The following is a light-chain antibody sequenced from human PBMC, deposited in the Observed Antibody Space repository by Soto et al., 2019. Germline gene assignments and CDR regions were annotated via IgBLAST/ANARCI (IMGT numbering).Light chain of an antibody. Sequence: SVLTQSPASLSLSPWERATLSWRSSQSVSSSYLAWYQQRPGQAPRLLIYDASNRATGIPAKFSGSGSGTEFTLTISSLQSEDFAVYYCQQYNNWPRTFGQGTKVDIK. CDR1: QSVSSSY. CDR3: QQYNNWPRT. V-gene: IGKV3D-15*01. J-gene: IGKJ1*01. CDR2: DAS.